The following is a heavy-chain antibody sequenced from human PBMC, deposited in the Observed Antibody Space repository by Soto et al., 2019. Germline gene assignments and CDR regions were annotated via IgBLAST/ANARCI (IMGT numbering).Heavy chain of an antibody. J-gene: IGHJ4*02. D-gene: IGHD3-22*01. CDR3: ASSYSVSGYYDSSGYLDY. CDR2: IWYDGSNK. CDR1: GFTFSSYG. Sequence: QVQLVESGGGVVQPGRSLRLSCAASGFTFSSYGMHWVRQAPGKGLEWVAVIWYDGSNKYYADSVKGRFTISRDNSKNPLYLQMNSLTAEDTAVYYCASSYSVSGYYDSSGYLDYWGQGTLVTVSS. V-gene: IGHV3-33*01.